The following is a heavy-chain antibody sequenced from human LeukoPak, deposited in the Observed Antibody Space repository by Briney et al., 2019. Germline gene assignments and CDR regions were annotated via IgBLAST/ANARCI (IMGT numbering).Heavy chain of an antibody. V-gene: IGHV4-34*01. CDR2: SKHGGST. D-gene: IGHD3-16*02. CDR3: ARRTQVWGSFRYGDDC. CDR1: GGSFSDYF. Sequence: SETLSLTCTVHGGSFSDYFWSWIRQAPGQGLEWIGESKHGGSTNYNSALKSRVTISVDTSKNEFSLKLRSVTAADTAVYYCARRTQVWGSFRYGDDCWGQGTLVTVSS. J-gene: IGHJ4*02.